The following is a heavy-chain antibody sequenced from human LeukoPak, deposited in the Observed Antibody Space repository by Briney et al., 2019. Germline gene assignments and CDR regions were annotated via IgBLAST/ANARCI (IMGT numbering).Heavy chain of an antibody. CDR2: IIPILGIA. CDR1: GGTFSSYA. J-gene: IGHJ6*02. V-gene: IGHV1-69*04. CDR3: ARPGIAAAGTSGYYYGMDA. D-gene: IGHD6-13*01. Sequence: AASVKVSCKASGGTFSSYAISWVRQAPGQGVEWMGRIIPILGIANYAQKLQGRVTITADKSTSTAYMELSSLRSEDTAVYYCARPGIAAAGTSGYYYGMDAWGQGTTVTVSS.